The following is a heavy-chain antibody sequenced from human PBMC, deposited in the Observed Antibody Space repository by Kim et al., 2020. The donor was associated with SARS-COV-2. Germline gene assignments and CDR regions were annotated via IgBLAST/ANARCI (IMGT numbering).Heavy chain of an antibody. D-gene: IGHD1-26*01. J-gene: IGHJ5*02. CDR2: IYNSCST. CDR3: ASGRGLGNHHVVNP. CDR1: GGSYY. Sequence: SETLSLTCTVSGGSYYWCWIRQSPGKGLEWLGYIYNSCSTYYNPSLASRITISLDTSKGQFSLTLYTVTAADTAVYYCASGRGLGNHHVVNPCCQGTLAT. V-gene: IGHV4-59*06.